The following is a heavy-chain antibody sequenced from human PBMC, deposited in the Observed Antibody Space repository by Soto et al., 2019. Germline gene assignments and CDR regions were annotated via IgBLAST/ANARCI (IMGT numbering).Heavy chain of an antibody. D-gene: IGHD6-19*01. V-gene: IGHV1-3*01. CDR3: ARDYSSGWYGHYYYYGMDV. J-gene: IGHJ6*02. Sequence: GASVKVSCKASGYTFTSYAMHWVRQAPGQRLEWMGWINAGNGNTKYSQKFQGRVTITRDTSASTAYMELSSLRSEDTAVYYCARDYSSGWYGHYYYYGMDVWGQGTTVTVSS. CDR1: GYTFTSYA. CDR2: INAGNGNT.